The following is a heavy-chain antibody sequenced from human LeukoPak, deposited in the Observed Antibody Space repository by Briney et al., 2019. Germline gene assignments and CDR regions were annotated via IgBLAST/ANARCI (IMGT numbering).Heavy chain of an antibody. CDR3: ARDWGVTARPGYMDV. D-gene: IGHD6-6*01. J-gene: IGHJ6*03. CDR1: GGSVTDYY. Sequence: PSETLSLTCAVSGGSVTDYYWSWIRQSPGKGLEWIGYIYYTGTSYNPSLKSRVTISADTSKNQFSLKLISVTAADTAVYYCARDWGVTARPGYMDVWGKGTTVTVSS. V-gene: IGHV4-59*02. CDR2: IYYTGT.